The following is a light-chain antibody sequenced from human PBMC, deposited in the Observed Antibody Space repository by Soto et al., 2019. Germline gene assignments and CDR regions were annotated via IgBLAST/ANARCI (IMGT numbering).Light chain of an antibody. Sequence: DIQMTQSPSSLSASVGDRVTITCQASQDMSNNLNWYQQKPGKAPKLLIYDASNLETGVPSRFSGSGSGTDFNFTISSLQQEDIATYYCQQYEALPLTFGGGSKVQVK. CDR3: QQYEALPLT. CDR1: QDMSNN. V-gene: IGKV1-33*01. CDR2: DAS. J-gene: IGKJ4*01.